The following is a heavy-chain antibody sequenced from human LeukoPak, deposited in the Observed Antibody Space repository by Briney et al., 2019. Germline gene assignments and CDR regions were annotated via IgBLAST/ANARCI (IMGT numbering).Heavy chain of an antibody. V-gene: IGHV4-39*01. CDR1: GGSISSSSYY. D-gene: IGHD3-3*01. CDR2: IYYSGST. Sequence: PSETLSLTCTVSGGSISSSSYYWGWIRQPPGKGLEWIGSIYYSGSTYYNPSLKSRVTISVDTSKKQFSLKLSSVTAADTAVYYCARRKQTITIFGVVTSTGWFDPWGQGTLVTVSS. CDR3: ARRKQTITIFGVVTSTGWFDP. J-gene: IGHJ5*02.